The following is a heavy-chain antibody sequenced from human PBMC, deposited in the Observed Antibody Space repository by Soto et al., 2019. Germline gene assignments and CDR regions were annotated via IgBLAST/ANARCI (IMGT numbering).Heavy chain of an antibody. Sequence: QMQLVQSGPEVKKPGTSVKVSCKASGFTFTSSAVQWVRQARGQRLEWIGWIVVGSGNTNYAQKFQERVTITRDMSTSTAYMELSSLRSEDTAVYYCAAPRREASYYDSSGYPGRSAFDIWGQGTMVTVSS. D-gene: IGHD3-22*01. CDR1: GFTFTSSA. J-gene: IGHJ3*02. CDR2: IVVGSGNT. CDR3: AAPRREASYYDSSGYPGRSAFDI. V-gene: IGHV1-58*01.